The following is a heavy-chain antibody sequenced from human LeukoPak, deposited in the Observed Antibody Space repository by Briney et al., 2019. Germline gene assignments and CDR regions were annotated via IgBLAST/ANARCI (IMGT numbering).Heavy chain of an antibody. V-gene: IGHV3-23*01. CDR3: AKDRGY. Sequence: HSGGSLRLSCAASGFTFSSFAMGWVRQAPGKGLEWVSGISGSGINTYYADSVKGRFTISRDNSKNTLCLQMNSLRADDTAVYYCAKDRGYWGQGTLVTVSS. CDR1: GFTFSSFA. J-gene: IGHJ4*02. CDR2: ISGSGINT.